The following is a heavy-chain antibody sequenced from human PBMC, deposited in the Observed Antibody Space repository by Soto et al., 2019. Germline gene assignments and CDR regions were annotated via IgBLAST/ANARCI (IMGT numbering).Heavy chain of an antibody. CDR1: GASISSFY. D-gene: IGHD3-10*01. Sequence: SETLSLTCTVSGASISSFYWSWIRQPPGKGLEWLGYIFYTGNTNYNPSLKSRVTMSVDTSKNQVSLKLSAVTAADTAVYFCARAAYGSGSYYAPHYYYAMDVWGQGTTVTVSS. J-gene: IGHJ6*02. V-gene: IGHV4-59*01. CDR2: IFYTGNT. CDR3: ARAAYGSGSYYAPHYYYAMDV.